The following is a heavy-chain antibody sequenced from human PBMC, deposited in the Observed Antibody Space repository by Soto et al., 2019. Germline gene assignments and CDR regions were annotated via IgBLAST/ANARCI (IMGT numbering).Heavy chain of an antibody. CDR2: TNWNGATT. J-gene: IGHJ4*02. Sequence: EVQLVVSGGGVVRPGGSMRLSCTASGFTFDDYSMTWVRQIPGKGLEWVSTTNWNGATTAYADSVRGRFTISRDNAKNSLYLQLDTVTAEDTAFYDCARDSDDSTGYYDYWGQGTLVTVSS. V-gene: IGHV3-20*01. CDR3: ARDSDDSTGYYDY. CDR1: GFTFDDYS. D-gene: IGHD4-4*01.